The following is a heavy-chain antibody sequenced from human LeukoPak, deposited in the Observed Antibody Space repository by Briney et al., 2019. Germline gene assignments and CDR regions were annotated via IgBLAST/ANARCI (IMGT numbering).Heavy chain of an antibody. CDR2: ISGSGGST. D-gene: IGHD6-13*01. J-gene: IGHJ4*02. Sequence: GGSLRPSCAASGFTFSSYAMSWVRQAPGKGLEWVSAISGSGGSTYYADSVKGRFTISRDNSKNTLYLQMNSLRSEDTAVYYCARVGSSSSRLNLEYYFDYWGQGTLVTVSS. CDR3: ARVGSSSSRLNLEYYFDY. V-gene: IGHV3-23*01. CDR1: GFTFSSYA.